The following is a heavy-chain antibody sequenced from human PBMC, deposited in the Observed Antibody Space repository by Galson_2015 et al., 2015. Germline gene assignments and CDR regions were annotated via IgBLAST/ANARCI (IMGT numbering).Heavy chain of an antibody. D-gene: IGHD3-3*01. CDR3: AKATYYDFWSGDHWYFDL. CDR2: IGTAGDT. CDR1: GFTFSSYD. V-gene: IGHV3-13*01. Sequence: SLRLSCAASGFTFSSYDMHWVRQATGKGLEWVSAIGTAGDTYYPGSVKGRFTISRDNSKNTLYLQMNSLRAEDTAVYYCAKATYYDFWSGDHWYFDLWGRGTLVTVSS. J-gene: IGHJ2*01.